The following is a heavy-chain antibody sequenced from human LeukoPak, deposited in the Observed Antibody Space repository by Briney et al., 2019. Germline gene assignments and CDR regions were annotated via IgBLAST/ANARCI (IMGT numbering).Heavy chain of an antibody. Sequence: SETLSLTCTVSGGSISSSSYYWGWIRQPPGKGLEWIGSIYYSGSTYYNPSLKSRVTISVDTSKNQFSLKLSSVTAADTAVYYCARHRRRLWFGDPTMNWFDPWGQGTLVTVSS. CDR1: GGSISSSSYY. D-gene: IGHD3-10*01. J-gene: IGHJ5*02. CDR2: IYYSGST. CDR3: ARHRRRLWFGDPTMNWFDP. V-gene: IGHV4-39*01.